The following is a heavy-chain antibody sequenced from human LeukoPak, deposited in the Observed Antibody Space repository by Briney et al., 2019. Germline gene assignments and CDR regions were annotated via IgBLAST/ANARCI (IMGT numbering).Heavy chain of an antibody. V-gene: IGHV1-8*01. CDR2: MNPNSGNT. J-gene: IGHJ5*02. Sequence: ASVTVSCKASGYTFTSYDINWVRQATGQGLEWMGWMNPNSGNTGYAQKFQGRVTMTRNTSISTAYMELSSLRSEDTAVYYCARENDPYCSSTSCYPDNWFDPWGQGTLVTVSS. CDR3: ARENDPYCSSTSCYPDNWFDP. D-gene: IGHD2-2*01. CDR1: GYTFTSYD.